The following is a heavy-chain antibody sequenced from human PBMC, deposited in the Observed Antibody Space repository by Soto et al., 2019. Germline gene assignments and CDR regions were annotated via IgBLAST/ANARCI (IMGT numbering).Heavy chain of an antibody. CDR1: GCTFTSYG. CDR3: ARGGFYDSSGARNYYYYGMNV. Sequence: GESLKISCKGSGCTFTSYGINWVRQAPGQGLEWLGWISAYDGYTNYAQILQGRVSMTTDTSTKTAYMELRSLRSDDTAMYYCARGGFYDSSGARNYYYYGMNVWGQGTTVTVSS. D-gene: IGHD3-22*01. CDR2: ISAYDGYT. J-gene: IGHJ6*02. V-gene: IGHV1-18*01.